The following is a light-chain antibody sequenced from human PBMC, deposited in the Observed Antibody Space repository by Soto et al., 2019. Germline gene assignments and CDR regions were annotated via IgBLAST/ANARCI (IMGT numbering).Light chain of an antibody. V-gene: IGKV1-39*01. J-gene: IGKJ2*01. CDR1: QGIRNY. CDR2: AAS. CDR3: QQSYSTPYT. Sequence: DIQMTQSPSSLSASVGARVAITCRASQGIRNYLNWYQQKPGKAPNLLIYAASSLQSGVPSRFSGSGSGTDFTLTISSLQPEDFATYYCQQSYSTPYTFGQGTKLEIK.